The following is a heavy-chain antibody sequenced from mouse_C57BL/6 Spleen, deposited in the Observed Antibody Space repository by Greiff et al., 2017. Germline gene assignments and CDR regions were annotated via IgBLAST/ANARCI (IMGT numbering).Heavy chain of an antibody. J-gene: IGHJ1*03. CDR2: ISYDGSN. Sequence: VQLQQSGPGLVKPSQSLSLTCSVTGYSITSGYYWNWIRQFPGNKLEWMGYISYDGSNNYNPSLKNRISITRDTSKNQFFLKLNSVTTEDTATYYCAREELGRWYFDVWGTGTTVTVSS. CDR1: GYSITSGYY. CDR3: AREELGRWYFDV. V-gene: IGHV3-6*01. D-gene: IGHD4-1*01.